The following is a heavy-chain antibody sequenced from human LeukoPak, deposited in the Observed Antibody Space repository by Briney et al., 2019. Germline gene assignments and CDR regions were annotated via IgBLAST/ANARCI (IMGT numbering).Heavy chain of an antibody. D-gene: IGHD5-24*01. J-gene: IGHJ4*02. V-gene: IGHV4-59*08. CDR2: IYYGMTT. CDR3: ARLGRYDGYTHDY. CDR1: GASVSGTY. Sequence: SETLSLTCTVSGASVSGTYWSRVRQPPGKGLEWIAYIYYGMTTNYNPSLKSRATISLDTSKNQFSLELRSVTAADTAVYFCARLGRYDGYTHDYWGQGTLVTVSS.